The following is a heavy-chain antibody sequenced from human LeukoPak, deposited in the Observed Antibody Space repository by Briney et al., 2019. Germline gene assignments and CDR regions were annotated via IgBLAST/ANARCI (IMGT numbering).Heavy chain of an antibody. D-gene: IGHD2-21*01. Sequence: ASVKVSCKASGYTFTSYGISWVRQAPGQGLEWMGWISAYNGNTNYAQKLQGRVTMTTDTSTCTAYMELRSLRSDDTAVYYCARGMFCGGDCYGDDYWGQGTLVTVSS. J-gene: IGHJ4*02. CDR2: ISAYNGNT. CDR1: GYTFTSYG. CDR3: ARGMFCGGDCYGDDY. V-gene: IGHV1-18*01.